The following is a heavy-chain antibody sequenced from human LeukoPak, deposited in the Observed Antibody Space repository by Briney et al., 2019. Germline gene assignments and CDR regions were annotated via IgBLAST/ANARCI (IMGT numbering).Heavy chain of an antibody. CDR2: ISYIGST. J-gene: IGHJ3*02. D-gene: IGHD4-17*01. CDR3: ARDLVTVTKGFDI. CDR1: GGSISSTTYY. Sequence: PSETLSLTCTVSGGSISSTTYYWGWIRQPPGKGLEWIGYISYIGSTNYNPSLKSRVTFSIDTSKNQFSLKLRSVTAADTAVYYCARDLVTVTKGFDIWGQGTMVSVSS. V-gene: IGHV4-61*01.